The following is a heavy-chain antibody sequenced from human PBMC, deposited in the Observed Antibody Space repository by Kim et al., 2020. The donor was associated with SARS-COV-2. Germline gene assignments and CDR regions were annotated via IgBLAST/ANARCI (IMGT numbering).Heavy chain of an antibody. CDR3: ARGHHYYDSSVNCDY. V-gene: IGHV3-33*01. Sequence: GGSLRLSCAASGFTFSSYGMHWVRQAPGKGLEWVAVIWYDGSNKYYADSVKGRFTISRDNSKNTLYLQMNSLRAEDTAVYYCARGHHYYDSSVNCDYWGQGTLVTVSS. J-gene: IGHJ4*02. D-gene: IGHD3-22*01. CDR2: IWYDGSNK. CDR1: GFTFSSYG.